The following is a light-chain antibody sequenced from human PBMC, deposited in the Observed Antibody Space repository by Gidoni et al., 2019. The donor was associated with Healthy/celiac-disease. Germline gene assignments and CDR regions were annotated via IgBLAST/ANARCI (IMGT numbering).Light chain of an antibody. CDR1: QSISSY. Sequence: DIQMTQSPSSLSASVGDRVTITCRASQSISSYLNWYQQKPGKAPKLLIYAASSLQSGVPSRFSGRGAGTDFTLTISSLQPEDFSTYYCQRSYGTPWTFGQGTKVEIK. V-gene: IGKV1-39*01. J-gene: IGKJ1*01. CDR2: AAS. CDR3: QRSYGTPWT.